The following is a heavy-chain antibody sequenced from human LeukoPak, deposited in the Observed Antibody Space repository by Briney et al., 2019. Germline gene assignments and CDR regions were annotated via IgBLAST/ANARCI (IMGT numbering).Heavy chain of an antibody. J-gene: IGHJ5*02. CDR1: GYTFTSNY. V-gene: IGHV1-46*01. CDR2: ISPSGGST. D-gene: IGHD5-24*01. Sequence: ASVNVSCKAFGYTFTSNYMHWVRQAPGQGLEWMGVISPSGGSTSYAQKFQGRVTLTRDMSTSTDYLELSSLRSEDTAVYYCARDNSVRDAAWWFNPWGQGTLVTVSS. CDR3: ARDNSVRDAAWWFNP.